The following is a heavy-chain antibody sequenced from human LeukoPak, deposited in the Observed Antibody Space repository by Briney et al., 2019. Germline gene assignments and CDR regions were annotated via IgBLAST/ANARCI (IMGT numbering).Heavy chain of an antibody. CDR1: GFTFSSYG. Sequence: GGSLRLSCAASGFTFSSYGMHWVRQAPGKGLEWVAVISYDGSNKYYADSVKGRFTISRDNSKNTLYLQMNSLRAEDTAVYYCAKVFYSGSYYWEFFDYWGQGTLVTVSS. J-gene: IGHJ4*02. CDR2: ISYDGSNK. CDR3: AKVFYSGSYYWEFFDY. V-gene: IGHV3-30*18. D-gene: IGHD1-26*01.